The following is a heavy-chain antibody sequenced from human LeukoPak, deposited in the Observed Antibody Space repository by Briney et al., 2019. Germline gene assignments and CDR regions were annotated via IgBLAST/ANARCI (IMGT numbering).Heavy chain of an antibody. CDR1: GGSISSSNYY. CDR3: AHFKGGSFDF. D-gene: IGHD1-26*01. CDR2: IYYSGTT. Sequence: KPSETLSLTCTVSGGSISSSNYYWGWIRQPPGKGLECIGSIYYSGTTYYNPSLKSRVTISVDTSKNQFSLKLTSVTAADTAVYYCAHFKGGSFDFWGQGTMVTVSS. J-gene: IGHJ3*01. V-gene: IGHV4-39*01.